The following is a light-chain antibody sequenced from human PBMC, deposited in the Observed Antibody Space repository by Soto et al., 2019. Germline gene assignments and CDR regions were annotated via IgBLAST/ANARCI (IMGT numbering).Light chain of an antibody. CDR1: SSAVGNYNL. CDR3: CSYASSSTYV. CDR2: EGS. Sequence: QSALTQPASVSGSPGQSITISCTGTSSAVGNYNLVSWYQHDPGKAPRLLIYEGSKRPSGVSDRFSGSKSGNTASLTISGLQAEDEADYYCCSYASSSTYVFGTGTKLTVL. V-gene: IGLV2-23*01. J-gene: IGLJ1*01.